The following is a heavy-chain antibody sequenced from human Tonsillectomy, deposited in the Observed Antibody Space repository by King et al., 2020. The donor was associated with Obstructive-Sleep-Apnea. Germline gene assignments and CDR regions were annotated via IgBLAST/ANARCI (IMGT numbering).Heavy chain of an antibody. CDR1: GFTFSAYA. V-gene: IGHV3-23*04. CDR2: LSGHGGST. CDR3: ANDDTYNDYGGRTGKFDY. D-gene: IGHD4-23*01. Sequence: VQLVESGGGLVQPGGSLRLSCAASGFTFSAYAMSWGRQAPGKGLQWISALSGHGGSTYYADSVKGRFTISRDNSRNTLFLQMSSLRADDTAGYYCANDDTYNDYGGRTGKFDYWGQGTLVTVSS. J-gene: IGHJ4*02.